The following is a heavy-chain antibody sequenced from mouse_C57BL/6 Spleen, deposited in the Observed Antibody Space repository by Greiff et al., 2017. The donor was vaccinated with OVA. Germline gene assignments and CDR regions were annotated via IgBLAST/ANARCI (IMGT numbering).Heavy chain of an antibody. Sequence: DVKLVESGGGLVQPKGSLKLSCAASGFSFNTYAMNWVRQAPGKGLEWVARIRSKSNNYATYYADSVKDRFTISRDDSESMLYLQMNNLKTEDTAMYYCVRITTVNAMDYWGQGTSVTVSS. CDR1: GFSFNTYA. CDR2: IRSKSNNYAT. D-gene: IGHD1-1*01. CDR3: VRITTVNAMDY. J-gene: IGHJ4*01. V-gene: IGHV10-1*01.